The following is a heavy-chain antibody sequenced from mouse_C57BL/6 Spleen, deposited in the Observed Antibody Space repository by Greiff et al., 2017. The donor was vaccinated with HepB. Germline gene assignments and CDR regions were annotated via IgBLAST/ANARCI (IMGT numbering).Heavy chain of an antibody. J-gene: IGHJ4*01. CDR1: GYTFTTYP. Sequence: VQLQESGAELVKPGASVKMSCKASGYTFTTYPIEWMKQNHGKSLEWIGNFHPYNDDTKYNEKFKGKATLTVEKSSSTVYLELSRLTSDDSAVYYWARGGPNYYGSSYGDAMDYWGQGTSVTVSS. V-gene: IGHV1-47*01. CDR3: ARGGPNYYGSSYGDAMDY. D-gene: IGHD1-1*01. CDR2: FHPYNDDT.